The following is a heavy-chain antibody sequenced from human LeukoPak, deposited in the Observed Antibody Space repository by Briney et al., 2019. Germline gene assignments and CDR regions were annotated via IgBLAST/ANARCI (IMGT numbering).Heavy chain of an antibody. CDR2: IYHSGST. J-gene: IGHJ5*02. D-gene: IGHD2-2*01. Sequence: SETLSLTCAVSGGSISSSNWWSWVRQPPGKGLEWIGEIYHSGSTNYNPSLKSRVTISVDTSKNQFSLKLSSVTAADTAVYYCASAQGYCSSTSCYRDWFDPWGQGTLVTVSS. CDR1: GGSISSSNW. V-gene: IGHV4-4*02. CDR3: ASAQGYCSSTSCYRDWFDP.